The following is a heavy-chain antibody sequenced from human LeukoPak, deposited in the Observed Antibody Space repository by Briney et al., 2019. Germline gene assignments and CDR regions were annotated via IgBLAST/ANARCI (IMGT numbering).Heavy chain of an antibody. V-gene: IGHV5-51*01. CDR3: ARPVPTNYDILTGPFDY. J-gene: IGHJ4*02. D-gene: IGHD3-9*01. Sequence: GESLKISCKGSGYSFTSYWIGWVRQMPGKGLEWMGIIYPGDSDTRYSPSFQGQVTISADKSISTAYLQWSSLKASDTAMYYCARPVPTNYDILTGPFDYWGQGTLVTVSS. CDR1: GYSFTSYW. CDR2: IYPGDSDT.